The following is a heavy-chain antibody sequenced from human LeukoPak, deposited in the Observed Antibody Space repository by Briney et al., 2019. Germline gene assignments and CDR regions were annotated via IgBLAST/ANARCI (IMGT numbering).Heavy chain of an antibody. CDR3: ASLGYCGGGSCGGFDY. Sequence: GGSLRLSCAASGFTFSNYWMTWVRQAPGKGLEWVANIKQDGSEKYYVDSVKGRFTISRDNAKNSLYLQMNSLRADDTAVYYCASLGYCGGGSCGGFDYWGQGTLVTVSS. D-gene: IGHD2-15*01. CDR2: IKQDGSEK. V-gene: IGHV3-7*01. J-gene: IGHJ4*02. CDR1: GFTFSNYW.